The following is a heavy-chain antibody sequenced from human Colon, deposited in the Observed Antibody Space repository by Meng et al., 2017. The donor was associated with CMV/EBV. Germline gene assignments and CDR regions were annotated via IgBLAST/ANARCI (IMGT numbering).Heavy chain of an antibody. CDR1: GFTVSSDY. V-gene: IGHV4-59*02. CDR2: VYYIGST. D-gene: IGHD6-13*01. J-gene: IGHJ4*02. CDR3: AREHSTFDF. Sequence: SGAASGFTVSSDYMSWVRQAPGKGLEWIGYVYYIGSTNYNPSLKSRVSISIDTSKNQFSLKLYSVTAADTAVYYCAREHSTFDFWGQGTLVTVSS.